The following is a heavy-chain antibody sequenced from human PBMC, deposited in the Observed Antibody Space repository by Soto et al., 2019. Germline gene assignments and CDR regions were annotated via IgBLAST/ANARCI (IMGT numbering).Heavy chain of an antibody. D-gene: IGHD2-2*01. CDR2: IYYSGST. CDR3: ARREVVPAASHGWFDP. Sequence: SETLSLTCTVSGGSISSSSYYWGWIRQPPGKGLEWIGSIYYSGSTYYNPSLKSRVTISVDTSKNQFSLKLSSVTAADTAVYYCARREVVPAASHGWFDPWGQGTLVTVSS. CDR1: GGSISSSSYY. J-gene: IGHJ5*02. V-gene: IGHV4-39*01.